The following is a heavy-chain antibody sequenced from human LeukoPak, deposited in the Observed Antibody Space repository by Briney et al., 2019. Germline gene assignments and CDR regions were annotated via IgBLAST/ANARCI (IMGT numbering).Heavy chain of an antibody. D-gene: IGHD3-10*01. V-gene: IGHV4-39*07. CDR3: ARRYYYGSGSYYTLHDAFDI. CDR1: GGSISSSSYY. J-gene: IGHJ3*02. Sequence: PSETLSLTCTVSGGSISSSSYYWGWIRQPPGKGLEWIGSIYYSGSTYYNPSLKSRVTISVDTSKNQFSLKLSSVTAADTAVYYSARRYYYGSGSYYTLHDAFDIWGQGTMVTVSS. CDR2: IYYSGST.